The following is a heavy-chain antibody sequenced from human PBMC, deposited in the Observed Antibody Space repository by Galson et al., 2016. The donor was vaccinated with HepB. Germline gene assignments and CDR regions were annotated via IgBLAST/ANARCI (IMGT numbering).Heavy chain of an antibody. Sequence: SLRLSCAASGFAFSNYYMSWIRQAPGKGLEWISYISSIGGSIHYADSVEGRLTISRDNAKNSLYLQMYSLRAEDTAVYYCARSVGRGPAAHFDFLGQGTLVTVSS. CDR3: ARSVGRGPAAHFDF. CDR1: GFAFSNYY. J-gene: IGHJ4*02. V-gene: IGHV3-11*01. D-gene: IGHD2-2*01. CDR2: ISSIGGSI.